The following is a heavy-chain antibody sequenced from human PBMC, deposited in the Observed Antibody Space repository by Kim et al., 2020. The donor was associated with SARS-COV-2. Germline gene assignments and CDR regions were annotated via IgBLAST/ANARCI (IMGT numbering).Heavy chain of an antibody. D-gene: IGHD3-10*01. V-gene: IGHV3-23*01. CDR2: ISGSGGST. CDR1: GFTFSSYA. Sequence: GGSLRLSCAASGFTFSSYAMSWVRQAPGKGLEWVSAISGSGGSTYYADSVKGRFTISRDNSKNTLYLQMNSLRAEDTAVYYCASRGTILWFGEYYFDYWGQGTLVTVSS. J-gene: IGHJ4*02. CDR3: ASRGTILWFGEYYFDY.